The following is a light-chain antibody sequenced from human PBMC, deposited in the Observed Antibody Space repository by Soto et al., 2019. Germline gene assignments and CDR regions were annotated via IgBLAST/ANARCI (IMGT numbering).Light chain of an antibody. CDR3: QHYYDVPYT. Sequence: DIVMTQSPDSLAVSLGERATINCKSSQSVLYSSNNKNXLAWFQQKPGQPPKLLIYWASTRESGVPDRFSGSGSGTDFXLTVSSLQAEDVAVYYCQHYYDVPYTFGQGTKLEIK. J-gene: IGKJ2*01. V-gene: IGKV4-1*01. CDR2: WAS. CDR1: QSVLYSSNNKNX.